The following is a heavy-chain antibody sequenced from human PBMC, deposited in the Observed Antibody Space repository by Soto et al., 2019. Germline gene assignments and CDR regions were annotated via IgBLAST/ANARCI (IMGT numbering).Heavy chain of an antibody. CDR1: DGSLSGYY. Sequence: QVQLQQWGAGLLKPSETLSLTCAVYDGSLSGYYGSWLRQPPGKGLEWIGDINHSGSTNYNPSLKSRVTMSLDTSKNQFSLKLSSVTAADTALYYSARKSPVILTGYHGYFQHWGQGTLVTVSS. J-gene: IGHJ1*01. CDR3: ARKSPVILTGYHGYFQH. CDR2: INHSGST. V-gene: IGHV4-34*01. D-gene: IGHD3-9*01.